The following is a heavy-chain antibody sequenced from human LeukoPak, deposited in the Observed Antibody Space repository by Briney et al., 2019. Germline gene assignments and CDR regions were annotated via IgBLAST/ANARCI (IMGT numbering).Heavy chain of an antibody. D-gene: IGHD1-1*01. V-gene: IGHV3-66*01. CDR1: GFTDNTNH. J-gene: IGHJ4*02. Sequence: GGSLRLSCAASGFTDNTNHMSWVRQAPGKGLEWVSIINNGDTTYCADSVKGRFTISRDDSKNTLYLQVNSLRVEDTAVYYCTRSTAWSRWDYWGPGTLVTVSS. CDR2: INNGDTT. CDR3: TRSTAWSRWDY.